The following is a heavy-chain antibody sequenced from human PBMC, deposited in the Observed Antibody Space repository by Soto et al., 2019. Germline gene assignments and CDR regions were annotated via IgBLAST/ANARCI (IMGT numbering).Heavy chain of an antibody. CDR1: GGSISNFY. CDR2: ISYSGNT. V-gene: IGHV4-59*01. CDR3: ARAPMVLSRSYFDS. J-gene: IGHJ4*02. Sequence: SETLSLTCTVSGGSISNFYWSWIRQPPGKGLEWIGYISYSGNTNYNPSPKSRVSISVDTSKNQLSLNLTSVTAADTAVYYCARAPMVLSRSYFDSWGQGTPVTVSS. D-gene: IGHD2-8*01.